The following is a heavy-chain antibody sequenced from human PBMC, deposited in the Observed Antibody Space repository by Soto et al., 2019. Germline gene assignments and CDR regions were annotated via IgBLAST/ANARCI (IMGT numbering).Heavy chain of an antibody. J-gene: IGHJ4*02. CDR3: AREPATAKPEGVDF. Sequence: ASVNVSCKASGYTFPGYYIHWVRQALGQGLEWMGWINPNSGGTKYAPKFQGGVTMTRDTSITTAYMELSRLRSGDTAVYYCAREPATAKPEGVDFWGQGTLVTVSS. V-gene: IGHV1-2*02. CDR2: INPNSGGT. CDR1: GYTFPGYY. D-gene: IGHD1-1*01.